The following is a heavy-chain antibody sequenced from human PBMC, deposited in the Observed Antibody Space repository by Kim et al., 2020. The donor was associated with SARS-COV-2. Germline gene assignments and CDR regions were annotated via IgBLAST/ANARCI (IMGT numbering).Heavy chain of an antibody. CDR2: IKQDGSEK. J-gene: IGHJ3*02. CDR1: GFTFSSYW. D-gene: IGHD6-19*01. Sequence: GGSLRLSCAASGFTFSSYWMSWVRQAPGKGLEWVANIKQDGSEKYYVDSVKGRFTISRDNAKNSLYLQMNSLRAEDTAVYYCARSHLAVAGRRGAFDIWGQGTMVTVSS. CDR3: ARSHLAVAGRRGAFDI. V-gene: IGHV3-7*01.